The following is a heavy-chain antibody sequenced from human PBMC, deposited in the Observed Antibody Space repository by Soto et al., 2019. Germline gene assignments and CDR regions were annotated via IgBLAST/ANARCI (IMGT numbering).Heavy chain of an antibody. J-gene: IGHJ4*02. CDR3: ARGVHYDSSGYYSFY. CDR1: GGTFSSYA. D-gene: IGHD3-22*01. Sequence: SVKVSCKASGGTFSSYAIDWVRQAPGQGLEWMGGIIPIFGTANYAQKFQGRITITADESTSTAYMELRSLRSEDTAVYYCARGVHYDSSGYYSFYWGKGTLVPVPS. V-gene: IGHV1-69*13. CDR2: IIPIFGTA.